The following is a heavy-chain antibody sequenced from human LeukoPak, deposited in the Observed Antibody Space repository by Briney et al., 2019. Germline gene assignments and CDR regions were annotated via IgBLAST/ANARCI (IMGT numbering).Heavy chain of an antibody. Sequence: GGSLRLSCAASGFTFSSYWMHWVRRAPGKGLEWVSSISSRSSYIYYADSVKGRFTISRDNAKNSLYLQMNSLRAEDTAVYYCAREIRWELLGGDYWGQGTLVTVSS. D-gene: IGHD1-26*01. CDR3: AREIRWELLGGDY. V-gene: IGHV3-21*01. CDR2: ISSRSSYI. CDR1: GFTFSSYW. J-gene: IGHJ4*02.